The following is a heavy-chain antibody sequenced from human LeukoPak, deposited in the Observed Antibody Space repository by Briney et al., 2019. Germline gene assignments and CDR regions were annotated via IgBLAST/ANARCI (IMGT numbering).Heavy chain of an antibody. CDR2: ISYDGSNK. CDR1: GFTFSSYG. Sequence: GRSLRLSCAASGFTFSSYGMHWVRQAPGKGLEWVAVISYDGSNKYYADSVKGRFTISRDNSKNTLYLQMNSLRTDDTAVYYCARDFYYGDYWGQGTLVTVSS. D-gene: IGHD3-3*01. J-gene: IGHJ4*02. CDR3: ARDFYYGDY. V-gene: IGHV3-30*03.